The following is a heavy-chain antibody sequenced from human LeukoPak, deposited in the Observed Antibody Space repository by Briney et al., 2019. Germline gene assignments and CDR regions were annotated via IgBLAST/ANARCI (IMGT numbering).Heavy chain of an antibody. CDR3: ARGGSSSPYYYGMDV. V-gene: IGHV1-8*01. J-gene: IGHJ6*02. Sequence: ASVKVSCKASGYTFTSYDINWVRQATGQGLEWMGWMNPNSGNTGYAQKFQGRVTMTRNTSISTAYMELSSLRSEDTAVYYCARGGSSSPYYYGMDVWGQGTTVTVSS. D-gene: IGHD6-6*01. CDR1: GYTFTSYD. CDR2: MNPNSGNT.